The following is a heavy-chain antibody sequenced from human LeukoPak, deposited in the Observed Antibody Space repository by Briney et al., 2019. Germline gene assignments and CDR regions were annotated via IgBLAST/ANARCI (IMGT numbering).Heavy chain of an antibody. J-gene: IGHJ6*03. CDR2: INPKSGGT. V-gene: IGHV1-2*02. D-gene: IGHD3-10*01. CDR1: GYTFTGYY. Sequence: ASVKVSCKASGYTFTGYYIYWVRQAPGQGLEWMGWINPKSGGTNYAQKFQGRVTMTRDTSISTAYMELSRLRSDDTAVYYCARDRAEYHGSGSFFNLEYFYYYMDVWGKGTTVTVSS. CDR3: ARDRAEYHGSGSFFNLEYFYYYMDV.